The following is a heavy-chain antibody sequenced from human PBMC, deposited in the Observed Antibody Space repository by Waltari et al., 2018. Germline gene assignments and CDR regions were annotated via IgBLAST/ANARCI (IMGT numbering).Heavy chain of an antibody. CDR3: ARASPIDY. V-gene: IGHV3-53*01. J-gene: IGHJ4*02. CDR2: IYSGDST. CDR1: GFTVSSNY. Sequence: EVQLVESGGGLIQPGGSLRLSCAASGFTVSSNYMSGVRQAPGKGLEWVAVIYSGDSTYYADSVKGRFTISRDNSKNTLYLQMNSLRAEDTAVYYCARASPIDYWGQGTLVTVSS.